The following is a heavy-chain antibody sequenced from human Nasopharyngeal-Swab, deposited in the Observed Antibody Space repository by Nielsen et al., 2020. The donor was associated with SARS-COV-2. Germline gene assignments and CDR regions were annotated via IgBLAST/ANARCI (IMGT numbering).Heavy chain of an antibody. J-gene: IGHJ5*02. CDR3: LRGMAGYGWFDP. D-gene: IGHD2-2*03. V-gene: IGHV3-11*04. CDR1: GFTFSDYY. CDR2: ISSSGSTI. Sequence: GESLKISCAASGFTFSDYYMSWIRQAPGKGLEWVSYISSSGSTIYYADSVKGRFTISRDNAKNSLYLQMNSLRAEDTAVYYCLRGMAGYGWFDPWGQGILVTVSS.